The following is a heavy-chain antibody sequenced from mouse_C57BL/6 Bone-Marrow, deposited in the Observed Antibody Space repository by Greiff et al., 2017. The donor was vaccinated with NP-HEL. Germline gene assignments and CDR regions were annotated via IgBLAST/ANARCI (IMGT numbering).Heavy chain of an antibody. J-gene: IGHJ3*01. CDR3: AIRFGYDGYYWFAY. D-gene: IGHD2-3*01. Sequence: QVQLQQSGAELVMPGASVKLSCKASGYTFTSYWMHWVKQRPGQGLEWIGEIDPSDSYTNYNQKFKGKSTLTVDKSSSTAYMQLSSLTSEDSAVYYCAIRFGYDGYYWFAYWGQGTLVTVSA. V-gene: IGHV1-69*01. CDR2: IDPSDSYT. CDR1: GYTFTSYW.